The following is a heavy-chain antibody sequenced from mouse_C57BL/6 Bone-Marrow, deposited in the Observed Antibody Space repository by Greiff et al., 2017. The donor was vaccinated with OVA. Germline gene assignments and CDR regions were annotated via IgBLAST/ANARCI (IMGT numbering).Heavy chain of an antibody. V-gene: IGHV2-5*01. CDR2: IWRGGST. CDR1: GFSLTSYG. J-gene: IGHJ4*01. CDR3: AKNPPHYGSSYVGDAMDY. D-gene: IGHD1-1*01. Sequence: VQGVESGPGLVQPSQSLSITCTVSGFSLTSYGVHWVRQSPGKGLEWLGVIWRGGSTDYNAAFMSRLSITKDNSKSQVFFKMNSLQADDTAIYYCAKNPPHYGSSYVGDAMDYWGQGTSVTVSS.